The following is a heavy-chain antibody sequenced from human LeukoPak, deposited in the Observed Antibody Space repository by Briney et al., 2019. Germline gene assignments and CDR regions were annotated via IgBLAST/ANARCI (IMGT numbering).Heavy chain of an antibody. D-gene: IGHD1-26*01. Sequence: PGGSLRLSCAASGFTFSSYEMNWVRQAPGKGLEWVGFIRSKAYGGTTEYAASVKGRFTISRDDSKSIAYLQMNSLKTEDTAVYYCTRTVGATTISYYYYYMDVWGKGTTVTISS. V-gene: IGHV3-49*04. J-gene: IGHJ6*03. CDR2: IRSKAYGGTT. CDR3: TRTVGATTISYYYYYMDV. CDR1: GFTFSSYE.